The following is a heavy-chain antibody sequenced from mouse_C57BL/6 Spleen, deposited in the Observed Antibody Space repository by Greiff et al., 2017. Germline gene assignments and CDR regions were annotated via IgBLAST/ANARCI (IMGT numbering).Heavy chain of an antibody. J-gene: IGHJ4*01. D-gene: IGHD2-3*01. V-gene: IGHV1-53*01. CDR3: ARDGYYEGSYYAMDY. Sequence: VQLQQSGTELVKPGASVKLSCKASGYTFTSYWMHWVKQRPGQGLEWIGNINPSNGGTNYNEKFKSKATLTVDKSSSTAYMQLSSLTSEDSAVYYCARDGYYEGSYYAMDYWGQGTSVTVSS. CDR1: GYTFTSYW. CDR2: INPSNGGT.